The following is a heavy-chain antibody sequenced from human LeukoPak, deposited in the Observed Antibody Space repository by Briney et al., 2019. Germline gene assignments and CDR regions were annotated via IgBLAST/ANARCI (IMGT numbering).Heavy chain of an antibody. Sequence: SETLSLTCTVSGGSISSGSYYWSWIRQPAGKGLEWIGRIYTSGSTNYNPSLKSRVTISVDTSKNQFSLKLSSVTAADTAVYYCARESYYYYYMDVWGKGTTVTVSS. CDR1: GGSISSGSYY. CDR2: IYTSGST. V-gene: IGHV4-61*02. J-gene: IGHJ6*03. CDR3: ARESYYYYYMDV.